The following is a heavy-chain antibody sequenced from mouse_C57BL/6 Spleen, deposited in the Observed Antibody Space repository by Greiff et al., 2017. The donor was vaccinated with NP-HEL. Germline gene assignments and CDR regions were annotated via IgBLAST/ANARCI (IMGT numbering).Heavy chain of an antibody. CDR1: GFTFSDYG. D-gene: IGHD2-10*02. V-gene: IGHV5-17*01. J-gene: IGHJ2*01. CDR2: ISSGSSTI. Sequence: EVQLVESGGGLVKPGGSLKLSCAASGFTFSDYGMHWVRQAPEKGLEWVAYISSGSSTIYYADTVKGRFTISRDNAKNTLFLQMTSLRSEDTAMYYCARQYGNYEYYFDYWGQGTTLTVSS. CDR3: ARQYGNYEYYFDY.